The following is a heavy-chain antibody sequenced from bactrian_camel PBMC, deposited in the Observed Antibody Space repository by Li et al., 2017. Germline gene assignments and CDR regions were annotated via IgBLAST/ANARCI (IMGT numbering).Heavy chain of an antibody. CDR1: RYPVSSGSM. CDR3: AATRGPLPVRLAFDEGRCSY. J-gene: IGHJ4*01. D-gene: IGHD4*01. CDR2: LWTGDGAT. V-gene: IGHV3S63*01. Sequence: HVQLVESGGGSVQTGGSLRLSCAASRYPVSSGSMMGWFRQRPEKAREGVAILWTGDGATFYSHSVKGRFTISQDDANNTVYLQMDSLKPEDTATYYCAATRGPLPVRLAFDEGRCSYWGQGTQVTVS.